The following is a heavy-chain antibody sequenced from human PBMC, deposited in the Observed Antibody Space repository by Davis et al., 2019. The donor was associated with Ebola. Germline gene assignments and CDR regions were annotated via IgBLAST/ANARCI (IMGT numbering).Heavy chain of an antibody. CDR2: IRSKPNDYAT. CDR3: AKAPSYSGSYRPAVDY. CDR1: GFSFIDSS. Sequence: GESLKISCVTSGFSFIDSSMHWVRQASEKGLEWIGRIRSKPNDYATTYSASVKGRFTISRDNSKNTLYLQMNSLRAEDTAVYYCAKAPSYSGSYRPAVDYWGQGTLVTVSS. J-gene: IGHJ4*02. V-gene: IGHV3-73*01. D-gene: IGHD1-26*01.